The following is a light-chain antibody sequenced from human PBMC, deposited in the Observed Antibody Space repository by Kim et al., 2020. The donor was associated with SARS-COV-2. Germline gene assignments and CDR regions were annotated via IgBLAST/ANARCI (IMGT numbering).Light chain of an antibody. CDR3: QQRDMWPLT. Sequence: LSPGERASLSCRASQSVRSALAWYQQKPGQAPRLLIYNAANRASGVPARFSGGGSETDFSLIISSLEPEDFAVYYCQQRDMWPLTFGGGTKVDIK. V-gene: IGKV3-11*01. J-gene: IGKJ4*01. CDR2: NAA. CDR1: QSVRSA.